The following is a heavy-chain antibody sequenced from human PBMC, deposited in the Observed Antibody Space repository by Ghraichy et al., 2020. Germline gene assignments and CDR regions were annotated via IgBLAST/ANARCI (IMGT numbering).Heavy chain of an antibody. J-gene: IGHJ4*02. CDR1: GGSFSGYY. CDR3: AREGVDYSFDY. CDR2: INHSGST. Sequence: SCAVYGGSFSGYYWSWIRQPPGKGLEWIGEINHSGSTNYNPSLKSRVTISVDTSKNQFSLKLSSVTAADTAVYYCAREGVDYSFDYWGQGTLVTVSS. D-gene: IGHD4-11*01. V-gene: IGHV4-34*01.